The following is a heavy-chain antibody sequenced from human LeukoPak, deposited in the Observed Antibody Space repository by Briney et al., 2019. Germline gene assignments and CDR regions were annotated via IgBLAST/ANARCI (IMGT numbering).Heavy chain of an antibody. V-gene: IGHV3-23*01. D-gene: IGHD3-9*01. CDR2: ISGRDGST. Sequence: GSLRLSCAASGFTFSSYSFNWVRQVPGKGLEWVSGISGRDGSTYFADSVKGRFTIFRDKSKNTVNVQMSSLRVEDTALYYCAKANFAWGYWYFDLWGRGTLVTVSS. J-gene: IGHJ2*01. CDR3: AKANFAWGYWYFDL. CDR1: GFTFSSYS.